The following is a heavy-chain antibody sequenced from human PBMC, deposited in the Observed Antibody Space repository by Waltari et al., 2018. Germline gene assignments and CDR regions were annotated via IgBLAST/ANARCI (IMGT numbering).Heavy chain of an antibody. CDR2: IYYRGNT. Sequence: QLRLQESGPGLVKPSDTLSLTCTVSGGSISSTTYYWGWIRQHPGKGLEWIGSIYYRGNTYYNPSLKSRVTMSADTSKNQFSLKLSSVTAADTAVYYCARHQDWVVVSATWFDPWGQGTLVTVSS. V-gene: IGHV4-39*01. CDR1: GGSISSTTYY. J-gene: IGHJ5*02. D-gene: IGHD2-21*02. CDR3: ARHQDWVVVSATWFDP.